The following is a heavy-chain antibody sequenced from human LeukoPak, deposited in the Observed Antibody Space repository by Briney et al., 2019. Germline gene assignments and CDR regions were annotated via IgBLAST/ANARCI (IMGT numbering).Heavy chain of an antibody. CDR3: ARESTGDQSYYYGMDV. CDR2: INPSGGGT. Sequence: PGGSLRLSCAASGFTFSSYGMLWVRQAPGQGLEWMGIINPSGGGTSYAQKFQGRVTMTRDTSTSTVYMELSSLRSEDTAVYYCARESTGDQSYYYGMDVWGQGTTVIVSS. CDR1: GFTFSSYG. J-gene: IGHJ6*02. D-gene: IGHD7-27*01. V-gene: IGHV1-46*01.